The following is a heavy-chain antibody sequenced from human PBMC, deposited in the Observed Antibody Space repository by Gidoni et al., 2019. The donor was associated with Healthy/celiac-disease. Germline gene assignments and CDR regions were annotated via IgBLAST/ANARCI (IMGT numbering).Heavy chain of an antibody. CDR2: IYHSGST. V-gene: IGHV4-30-2*01. D-gene: IGHD1-1*01. J-gene: IGHJ5*02. CDR1: GGSISRGCYS. Sequence: QLQLQESGSGLVKPSQTLSLTCAVSGGSISRGCYSWSWIRQPPGKGLEWIGYIYHSGSTYYNPSLKSRVTISVDRSKNQFSLKLSSVTAADTAVYYCARGTGTARFNWFDPWGQGTLVTVSS. CDR3: ARGTGTARFNWFDP.